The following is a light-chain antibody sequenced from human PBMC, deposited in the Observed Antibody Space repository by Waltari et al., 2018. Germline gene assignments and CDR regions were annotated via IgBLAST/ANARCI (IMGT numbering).Light chain of an antibody. CDR1: ETIRMY. CDR2: RAA. J-gene: IGKJ1*01. CDR3: QQHYSYPWT. V-gene: IGKV1-5*03. Sequence: DIQMTQSPSTLSASLGDRVTITCRARETIRMYLAWYQQNPGKAPKLLMSRAASLESGVPSRFSGSGSGTLFILTISSLQPDDFATYYCQQHYSYPWTFGRGTKVDIK.